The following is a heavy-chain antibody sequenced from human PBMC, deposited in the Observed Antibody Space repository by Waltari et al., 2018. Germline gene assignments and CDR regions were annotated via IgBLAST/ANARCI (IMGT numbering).Heavy chain of an antibody. J-gene: IGHJ4*02. CDR1: GGSISSSSYY. Sequence: QLQLQESGPGLVKPSETLSLNCTVPGGSISSSSYYWGWIRQPPGKGLKWIGSIYYSGSTYYNPSLKSRFTISVDTSKNQFSLKLSSVTAADTAVYYCARLARRGYYFDYWGQGTLVTVSS. V-gene: IGHV4-39*01. CDR3: ARLARRGYYFDY. D-gene: IGHD3-10*01. CDR2: IYYSGST.